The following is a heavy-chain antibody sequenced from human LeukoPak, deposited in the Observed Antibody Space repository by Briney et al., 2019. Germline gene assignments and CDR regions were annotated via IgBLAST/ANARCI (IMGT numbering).Heavy chain of an antibody. CDR2: IRSKAYGGTT. J-gene: IGHJ4*02. CDR1: GFTFGDYA. V-gene: IGHV3-49*04. D-gene: IGHD3-22*01. Sequence: GRSLRLSCTASGFTFGDYAMSWVRQAPGKGREGVGFIRSKAYGGTTEYAASVKGRFTISRDDSKSIAYLQMNSLKTEDTAVYYCTRGNHYYDSSGYSYWGQGTLVTVSS. CDR3: TRGNHYYDSSGYSY.